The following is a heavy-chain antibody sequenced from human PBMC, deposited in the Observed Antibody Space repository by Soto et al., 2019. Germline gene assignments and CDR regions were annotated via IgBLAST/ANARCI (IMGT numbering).Heavy chain of an antibody. V-gene: IGHV3-73*02. CDR1: GFTFSGSA. J-gene: IGHJ6*02. CDR3: TSPGYSYGLGTPLGMDV. CDR2: IRSKANSYAT. Sequence: EVQLVESGGGLVQPGGSLKLSCAASGFTFSGSAMHWVRQASGKGLEWVGRIRSKANSYATAYAASVKGRFTISRDDSKNTAYLQMNSLKTEDTAVYYCTSPGYSYGLGTPLGMDVWGQGTTVTVSS. D-gene: IGHD5-18*01.